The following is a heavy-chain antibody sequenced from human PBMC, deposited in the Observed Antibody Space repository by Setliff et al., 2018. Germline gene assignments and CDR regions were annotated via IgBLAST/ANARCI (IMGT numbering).Heavy chain of an antibody. D-gene: IGHD3-3*01. CDR2: IYTSWST. V-gene: IGHV4-4*02. Sequence: SETLSLTCAVSGGSISSSNWWSWVRQPPGKGLEWIGEIYTSWSTNYNPSLKSRVTISLDTSKNQFSLSLTSVTAEDTAVYYCARMSGFQYIDVWDKGTTVTVSS. CDR1: GGSISSSNW. CDR3: ARMSGFQYIDV. J-gene: IGHJ6*03.